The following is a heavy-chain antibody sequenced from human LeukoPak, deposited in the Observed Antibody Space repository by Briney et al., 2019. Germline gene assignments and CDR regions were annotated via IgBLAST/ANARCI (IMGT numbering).Heavy chain of an antibody. V-gene: IGHV3-23*01. CDR1: GFTFSSYA. CDR3: AKDRERYSYAPHAFDI. CDR2: ISGSGGST. D-gene: IGHD5-18*01. J-gene: IGHJ3*02. Sequence: GGSLRLSCAASGFTFSSYAMSWVRQAPGKGLEWVSAISGSGGSTYYADSVKGRFTISRDNSKNTPYLQMNSLRAEDTAVYYCAKDRERYSYAPHAFDIWGQGTMVTVSS.